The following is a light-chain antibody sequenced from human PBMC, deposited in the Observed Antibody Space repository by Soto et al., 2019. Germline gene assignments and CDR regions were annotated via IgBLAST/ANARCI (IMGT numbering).Light chain of an antibody. CDR3: SSYTSSSTL. CDR1: SSDVGGYNY. V-gene: IGLV2-14*01. Sequence: QSALTQPASVSGSPGQSITISCTGTSSDVGGYNYVSWYQQHPGKAPKLMIYEVSHRPSGVSNRFSGSKSGNTASLTISGLQAEDEADYYCSSYTSSSTLFGGGTKLPVL. CDR2: EVS. J-gene: IGLJ3*02.